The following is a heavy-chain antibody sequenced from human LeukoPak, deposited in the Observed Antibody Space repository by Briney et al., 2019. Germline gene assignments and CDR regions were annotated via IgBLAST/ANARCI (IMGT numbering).Heavy chain of an antibody. D-gene: IGHD4-17*01. CDR3: ARLRYGDYDLDY. Sequence: SGTLCLTCAVSGGSISSSNWWSWVRQPPGRGLEWIGEIYHSGRTNYNPSLKSRVTISVDKSKNQFSLKLSSVTAADTAVYYCARLRYGDYDLDYWGQGTLVTVSS. V-gene: IGHV4-4*02. CDR2: IYHSGRT. J-gene: IGHJ4*02. CDR1: GGSISSSNW.